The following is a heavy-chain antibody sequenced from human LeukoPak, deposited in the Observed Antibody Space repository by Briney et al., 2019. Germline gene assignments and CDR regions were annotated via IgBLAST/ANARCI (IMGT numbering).Heavy chain of an antibody. V-gene: IGHV3-9*01. D-gene: IGHD2-15*01. CDR1: GFTFDDYA. CDR2: ISWNSGSI. CDR3: AKDFEVDPTVYFDY. Sequence: PGGSLRLSCAASGFTFDDYAMHWVRQAPGKGLEWVSGISWNSGSIGYADSVKGRFTISRGNAKNSLYLQMNSLRAEDTALYYCAKDFEVDPTVYFDYWGQGTLVTVSS. J-gene: IGHJ4*02.